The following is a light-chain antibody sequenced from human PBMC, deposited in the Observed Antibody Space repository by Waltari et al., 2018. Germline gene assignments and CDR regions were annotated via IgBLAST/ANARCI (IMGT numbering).Light chain of an antibody. V-gene: IGKV3-15*01. CDR2: HAS. CDR3: QQYNNWPPST. J-gene: IGKJ1*01. CDR1: ESMATN. Sequence: EILLTQSPDTLSVSPGERVTLSCRASESMATNLAWYQQRPGQAPRLLIFHASSRATDIPAKFSGSGSGTEFTLTISSLQAEDFAVYYCQQYNNWPPSTFGQGTKVEFK.